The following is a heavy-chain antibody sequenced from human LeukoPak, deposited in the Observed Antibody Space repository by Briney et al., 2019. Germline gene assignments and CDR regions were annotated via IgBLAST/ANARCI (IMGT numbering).Heavy chain of an antibody. D-gene: IGHD6-13*01. V-gene: IGHV4-34*01. CDR3: ARGQSSSWYLYYYYYYGMDV. CDR1: GGSFSGYY. CDR2: INHSGST. Sequence: PSETLSLTCAVYGGSFSGYYWSWIRQPPGKGLEWLGEINHSGSTNYNPSLKSRVTISVDTSKNQFSLKLSSVTAADTAVYYCARGQSSSWYLYYYYYYGMDVWGQGTTVTVSS. J-gene: IGHJ6*02.